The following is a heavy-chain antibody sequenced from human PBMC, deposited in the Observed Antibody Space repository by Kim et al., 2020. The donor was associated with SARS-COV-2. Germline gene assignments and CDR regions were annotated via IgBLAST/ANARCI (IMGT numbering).Heavy chain of an antibody. Sequence: GGSLRLSCAASGFTFSDSAMHWVRQASGKGLEWVGRIRSKGNSLTNAYSATVRFTITIYNAEYTNTAYLQSLRVKTTASAVYYCTRHDSDYYDI. CDR2: IRSKGNSLTN. CDR3: TRHDSDYYDI. D-gene: IGHD3-10*01. CDR1: GFTFSDSA. J-gene: IGHJ3*02. V-gene: IGHV3-73*01.